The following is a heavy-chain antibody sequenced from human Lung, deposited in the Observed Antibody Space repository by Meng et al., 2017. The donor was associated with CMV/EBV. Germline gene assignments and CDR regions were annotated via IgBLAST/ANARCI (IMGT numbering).Heavy chain of an antibody. V-gene: IGHV4-4*01. D-gene: IGHD1-7*01. CDR1: GGPNSGRPL. CDR3: ARGELALGFDS. J-gene: IGHJ4*02. Sequence: GACPGGPNSGRPLWNWVRQPPGKGLEWIGEIWHGGNTNYNVTLKSRVTLSIDKSNNQFSLKLNSVTAADTAVYFCARGELALGFDSWGQGILVTVSS. CDR2: IWHGGNT.